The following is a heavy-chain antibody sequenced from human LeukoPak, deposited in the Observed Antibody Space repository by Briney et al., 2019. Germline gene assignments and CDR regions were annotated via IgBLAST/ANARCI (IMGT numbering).Heavy chain of an antibody. CDR3: ARAVRAPSEYSSSSPFRYYYYMDV. Sequence: ASVKVSCKASGYTFTSYDINWVRQATGQGLEWMGWMNPNSGNTGYAQKFQGRVTITRNTSISTAYMELSSLRSEDTAVYYCARAVRAPSEYSSSSPFRYYYYMDVWGKGTTVTVSS. CDR2: MNPNSGNT. CDR1: GYTFTSYD. J-gene: IGHJ6*03. V-gene: IGHV1-8*03. D-gene: IGHD6-6*01.